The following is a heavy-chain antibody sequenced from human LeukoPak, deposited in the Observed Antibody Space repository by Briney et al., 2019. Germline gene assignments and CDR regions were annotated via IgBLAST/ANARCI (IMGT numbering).Heavy chain of an antibody. CDR2: INPNTGDT. J-gene: IGHJ4*02. V-gene: IGHV1-2*02. D-gene: IGHD1-1*01. CDR1: GYTFSAYY. Sequence: EASVKVSCKASGYTFSAYYMYWVREAPGQGLEWMGWINPNTGDTNYAQNFQGRVTMTRDTSTSTAYMELRSLRSDDPAVYYCARRQGTTLNFDYWGQGTLVTVSS. CDR3: ARRQGTTLNFDY.